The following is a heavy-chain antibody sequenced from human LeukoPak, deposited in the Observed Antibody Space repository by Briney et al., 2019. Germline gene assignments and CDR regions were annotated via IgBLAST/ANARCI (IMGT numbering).Heavy chain of an antibody. D-gene: IGHD6-19*01. CDR3: ARFHSGWSINDAFDI. V-gene: IGHV4-59*01. Sequence: PSETLSLTCTVSGGSISSFHWSWIRQPPGKGLEWIGYIYYTGSTNYNPSLKSRVTISVDTSKNQFSLKLSSVTAADTAVYYCARFHSGWSINDAFDIWGQGTMVTVSS. J-gene: IGHJ3*02. CDR1: GGSISSFH. CDR2: IYYTGST.